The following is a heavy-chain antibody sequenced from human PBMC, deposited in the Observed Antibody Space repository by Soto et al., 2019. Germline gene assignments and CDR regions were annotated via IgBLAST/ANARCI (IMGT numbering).Heavy chain of an antibody. D-gene: IGHD3-22*01. CDR1: ASAMPPFV. V-gene: IGHV4-59*01. CDR3: ARDRGGFFESSGTYDS. J-gene: IGHJ4*02. CDR2: VSYNWDT. Sequence: ETRSQTCSVAASAMPPFVWNCIRQSPGKGLEWIGRVSYNWDTDYNPSLKNRVIISLDTSKKQFSLNLSPVTAADTAVYYCARDRGGFFESSGTYDSWGQGIVVNGSA.